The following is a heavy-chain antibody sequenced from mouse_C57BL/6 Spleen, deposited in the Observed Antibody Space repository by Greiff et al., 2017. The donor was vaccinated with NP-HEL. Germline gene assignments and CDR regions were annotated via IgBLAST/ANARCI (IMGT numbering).Heavy chain of an antibody. CDR1: GYSITSGYY. V-gene: IGHV3-6*01. Sequence: DVKLQESGPGLVKPSQSLSLTCSVTGYSITSGYYWNWIRQFPGNKLEWMGYISYDGSNNYNPSLKNRISITRDTSKNQFFLKLNSVTTEDTATYYCAREDDGYSLDYWGQGTTRTVSS. J-gene: IGHJ2*01. D-gene: IGHD2-3*01. CDR2: ISYDGSN. CDR3: AREDDGYSLDY.